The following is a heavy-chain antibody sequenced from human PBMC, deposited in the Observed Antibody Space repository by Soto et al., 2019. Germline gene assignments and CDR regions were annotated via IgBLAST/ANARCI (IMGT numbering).Heavy chain of an antibody. J-gene: IGHJ4*02. CDR1: GFTFNDYA. CDR3: XXXXXXQXXVPEDF. Sequence: EVQVVESGGGLVQAGRSLRLSCTASGFTFNDYAMRWFRQAPGKELEWVGFIRSKTYGGTTEYAASVKGRFTISTDDSKSIAYLQMNSLXTXXXXVYXXXXXXXXQXXVPEDFWGQGTLVTVSS. CDR2: IRSKTYGGTT. V-gene: IGHV3-49*03.